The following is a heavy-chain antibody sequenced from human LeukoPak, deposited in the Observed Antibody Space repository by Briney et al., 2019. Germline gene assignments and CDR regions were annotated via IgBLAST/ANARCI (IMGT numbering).Heavy chain of an antibody. V-gene: IGHV3-33*01. J-gene: IGHJ4*02. Sequence: HPGGSLRLSCAASGFTFSSYGMHWVRQAPGKGLEWVAVIWYDGSNKYYADSVKGRFTISRDNSKNTLYLQMNSLRAEDTAVYYCARGNYYDSAYYFDYWGQGTLVTVSS. CDR1: GFTFSSYG. D-gene: IGHD3-22*01. CDR3: ARGNYYDSAYYFDY. CDR2: IWYDGSNK.